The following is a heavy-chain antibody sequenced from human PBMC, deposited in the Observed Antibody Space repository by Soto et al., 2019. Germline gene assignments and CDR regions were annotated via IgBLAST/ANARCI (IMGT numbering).Heavy chain of an antibody. CDR1: GLSLSTSGVG. Sequence: GPPLVNPTQTLALTCTFSGLSLSTSGVGVGWIRQPPGKALEWLALIYWDDDKRYSPSLKSRLTITKDTSKNQVVLTMTNMDPVDTATYYCAHSGRIAARVAGWFDPWGQGTLVTVSS. J-gene: IGHJ5*02. CDR3: AHSGRIAARVAGWFDP. D-gene: IGHD6-6*01. V-gene: IGHV2-5*02. CDR2: IYWDDDK.